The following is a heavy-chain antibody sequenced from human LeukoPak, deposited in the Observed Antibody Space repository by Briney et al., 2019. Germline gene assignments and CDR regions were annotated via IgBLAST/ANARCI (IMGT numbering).Heavy chain of an antibody. Sequence: PSETLSFTCTVSAVTTSNKHWSRLPQPQGKGLVWFGYTYYSGSTNYNHSLKRRVTITVATSKNPFSLKLSSVTAAYTAVYYCARGGTRILVVNPFAAFDSWGQGTMVTVSS. CDR3: ARGGTRILVVNPFAAFDS. CDR1: AVTTSNKH. D-gene: IGHD3-22*01. V-gene: IGHV4-59*01. J-gene: IGHJ3*02. CDR2: TYYSGST.